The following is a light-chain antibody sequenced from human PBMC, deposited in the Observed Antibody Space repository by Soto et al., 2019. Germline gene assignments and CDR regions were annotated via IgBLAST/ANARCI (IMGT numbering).Light chain of an antibody. CDR2: GAS. Sequence: EIVKTQCPATLTESPGERATLSCRASQSVSSNLAWYQQKPGQAPRLLIYGASTRATGIPARFSGSGSGTEFTLTISSLQSEDFAVYYCQQYNNWPRTFGQGTKVDIK. J-gene: IGKJ1*01. CDR1: QSVSSN. V-gene: IGKV3-15*01. CDR3: QQYNNWPRT.